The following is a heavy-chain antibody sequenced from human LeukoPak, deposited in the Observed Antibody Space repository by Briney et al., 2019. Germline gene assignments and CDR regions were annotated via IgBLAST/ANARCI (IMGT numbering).Heavy chain of an antibody. CDR1: GFTFSSYS. D-gene: IGHD6-13*01. V-gene: IGHV3-21*01. Sequence: PGGSLRLSCAASGFTFSSYSMNWVRQAPGKGLEWVSSISSSISYMYSADSVKGRFTMSRDNAKNSLYLQLNSLRAEDTAVYYCARDGQIIATSPVGFDIWGQGTTVTVSS. CDR3: ARDGQIIATSPVGFDI. CDR2: ISSSISYM. J-gene: IGHJ3*02.